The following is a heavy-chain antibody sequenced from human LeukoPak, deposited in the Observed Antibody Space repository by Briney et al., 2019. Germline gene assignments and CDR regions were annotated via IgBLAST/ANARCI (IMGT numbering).Heavy chain of an antibody. CDR1: GFTFSGYG. V-gene: IGHV3-7*03. CDR3: ASYCSSINCYGYYYGMDV. D-gene: IGHD2-2*01. CDR2: IKHDGSEK. Sequence: GGSLRLSCAASGFTFSGYGMHWVRQAPGGGLEWVANIKHDGSEKYYVDSVKGRFSISRDNAKNSLFLQMNSLRAEDTAVYYCASYCSSINCYGYYYGMDVWGQGTTVTVSS. J-gene: IGHJ6*02.